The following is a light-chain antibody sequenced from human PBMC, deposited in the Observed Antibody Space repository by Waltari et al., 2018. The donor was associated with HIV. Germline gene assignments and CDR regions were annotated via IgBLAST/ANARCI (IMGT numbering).Light chain of an antibody. Sequence: HSVLTQPPSVSAAPGQKVTISCSGSTSTFGNDFVSWYQHLPGAAPKLHIYDNNKRPAGISDRFSGSKADTSATLAITGLQTGDEAHYYCGTWDTRLNGGVFGGGTKLTVL. CDR3: GTWDTRLNGGV. V-gene: IGLV1-51*01. CDR1: TSTFGNDF. J-gene: IGLJ3*02. CDR2: DNN.